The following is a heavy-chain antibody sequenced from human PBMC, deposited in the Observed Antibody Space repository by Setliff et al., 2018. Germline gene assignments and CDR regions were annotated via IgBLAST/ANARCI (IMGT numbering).Heavy chain of an antibody. CDR3: ARAPQYSNFWYALSWFDP. D-gene: IGHD3-3*01. CDR1: GGSFSGYH. Sequence: PSETLSLTCAVYGGSFSGYHWSWIRQPPGKGLEWIGEISHSGDPNYNPSLKSRVTISLDTSKNQFSLKLTSVTAADTAVYYCARAPQYSNFWYALSWFDPWGQGTLVTGLL. J-gene: IGHJ5*02. V-gene: IGHV4-34*01. CDR2: ISHSGDP.